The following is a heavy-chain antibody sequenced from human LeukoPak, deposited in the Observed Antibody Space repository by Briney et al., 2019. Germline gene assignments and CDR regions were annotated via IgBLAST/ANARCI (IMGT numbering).Heavy chain of an antibody. CDR2: IYTSGST. Sequence: PSETLSLTCTVSGGSINSYYWSWIRQPAGKGLEWIGRIYTSGSTNNNPSLKSRVTMSVDTSKNQFSLKLSSVTAADTAVYYCARGPSGSGTLWAFNIWGQGTVVTVSS. D-gene: IGHD3-10*01. J-gene: IGHJ3*02. CDR3: ARGPSGSGTLWAFNI. V-gene: IGHV4-4*07. CDR1: GGSINSYY.